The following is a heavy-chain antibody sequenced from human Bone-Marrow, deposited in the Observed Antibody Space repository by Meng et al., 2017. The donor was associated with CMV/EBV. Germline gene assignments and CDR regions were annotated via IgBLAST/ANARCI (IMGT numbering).Heavy chain of an antibody. V-gene: IGHV3-49*04. D-gene: IGHD3-22*01. Sequence: GGSLRLSCAASGFTFSSYAMSWVRQAPGKGLEWVGFIRSKAYGGTTEYAASVKGRFTISRDDSKSIAYLQMNSLKTEDTAVYYCTRHYYDSSGYYPDAFDIWGQGTMVTVSS. CDR3: TRHYYDSSGYYPDAFDI. CDR2: IRSKAYGGTT. CDR1: GFTFSSYA. J-gene: IGHJ3*02.